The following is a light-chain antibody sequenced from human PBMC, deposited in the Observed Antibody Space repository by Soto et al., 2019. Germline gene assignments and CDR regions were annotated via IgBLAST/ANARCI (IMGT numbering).Light chain of an antibody. Sequence: EIVLTQSPGTLSLSLGERATLSCRASQSVSNDYLAWYQQKPGQAPRLLIYAASSRATGIPDRFSGSGSGTDFTLTISRLEPEDFAVYYCQQFGSSPLITFGPG. CDR3: QQFGSSPLIT. J-gene: IGKJ3*01. CDR1: QSVSNDY. CDR2: AAS. V-gene: IGKV3-20*01.